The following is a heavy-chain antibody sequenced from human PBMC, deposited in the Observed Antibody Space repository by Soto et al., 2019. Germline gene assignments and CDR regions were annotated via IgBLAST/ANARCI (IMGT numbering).Heavy chain of an antibody. V-gene: IGHV4-39*01. J-gene: IGHJ4*02. D-gene: IGHD5-12*01. CDR2: IYYSGST. CDR3: ARLTYSAYARAFDY. Sequence: SETLSLTCTVSGGSISSRSYYWGWIRQPPGKGLEWIGSIYYSGSTYYNPSLKSRVTIYVDTSKNQFSLKLSSVTAADTAVYYCARLTYSAYARAFDYWGQGTLVTVSS. CDR1: GGSISSRSYY.